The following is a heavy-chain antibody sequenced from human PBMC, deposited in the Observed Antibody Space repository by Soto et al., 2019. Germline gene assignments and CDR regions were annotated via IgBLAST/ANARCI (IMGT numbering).Heavy chain of an antibody. D-gene: IGHD7-27*01. V-gene: IGHV3-23*01. CDR2: ISGGGGSS. Sequence: EVQLLESGGGLVQPGGSLRLSCAASGFTFSNYAMRWVRQAPGKGLEWVSGISGGGGSSYYADSVKGRFTISRDNSKNTLYLQMNSLRAEDRAVYYCAHKWGVDCHSFFFYWGQGTLVIVSS. J-gene: IGHJ4*02. CDR1: GFTFSNYA. CDR3: AHKWGVDCHSFFFY.